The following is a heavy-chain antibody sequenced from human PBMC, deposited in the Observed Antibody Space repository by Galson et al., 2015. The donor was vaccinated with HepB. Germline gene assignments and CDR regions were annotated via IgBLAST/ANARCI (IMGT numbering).Heavy chain of an antibody. Sequence: SVKVSCKASGYTFISYAMHWVRQAPGQRLEWMGWINAGNGNTKYSQKFQGRVTITRDTSASAAYMELSSLRPEDTAVYYCARTGYYYYGMDVWGQGTTVTVSS. D-gene: IGHD1-14*01. V-gene: IGHV1-3*01. J-gene: IGHJ6*02. CDR1: GYTFISYA. CDR2: INAGNGNT. CDR3: ARTGYYYYGMDV.